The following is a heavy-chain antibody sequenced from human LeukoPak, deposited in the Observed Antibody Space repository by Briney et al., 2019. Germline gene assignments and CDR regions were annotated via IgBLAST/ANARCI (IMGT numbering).Heavy chain of an antibody. CDR2: TYTSGST. CDR3: ARVHCSSTSCYEGNWFDP. CDR1: GGSISSYY. J-gene: IGHJ5*02. V-gene: IGHV4-4*07. Sequence: PSETLSLTCTVSGGSISSYYWSWIRQPAGKGLEWIGRTYTSGSTNYNPSLKSRVTMSVDTSKNQFSLKLSSVTAADTAVYYCARVHCSSTSCYEGNWFDPWGQGTLVTVSS. D-gene: IGHD2-2*01.